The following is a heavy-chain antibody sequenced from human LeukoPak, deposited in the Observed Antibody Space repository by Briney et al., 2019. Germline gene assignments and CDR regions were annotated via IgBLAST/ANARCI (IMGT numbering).Heavy chain of an antibody. V-gene: IGHV4-39*01. J-gene: IGHJ4*02. Sequence: SETLSLTCTVSGGSISSSSYYWGWIRQSPGKGLEWIGSIYDSGSTYYNPSLKSRVTISVDTSKNQFSLKLRSVTAADTAVYHCARRSIAVAGTDLDYWGQGTLVTVSS. CDR1: GGSISSSSYY. CDR3: ARRSIAVAGTDLDY. D-gene: IGHD6-19*01. CDR2: IYDSGST.